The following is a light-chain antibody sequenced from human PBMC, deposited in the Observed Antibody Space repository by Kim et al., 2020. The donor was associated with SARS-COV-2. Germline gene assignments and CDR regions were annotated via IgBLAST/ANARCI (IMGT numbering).Light chain of an antibody. CDR1: SSDVGGYNY. Sequence: GQSITISSIGTSSDVGGYNYVSWYQQHPGKAPKLIIYYVNIRPSGVSNRFSGSKSGNTASLTISGLQAEDEADYYCSSYATVTTRVFGGGTQLTVL. CDR2: YVN. V-gene: IGLV2-14*03. CDR3: SSYATVTTRV. J-gene: IGLJ3*02.